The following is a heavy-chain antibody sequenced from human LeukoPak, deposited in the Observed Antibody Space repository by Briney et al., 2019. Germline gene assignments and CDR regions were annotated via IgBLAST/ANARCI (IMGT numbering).Heavy chain of an antibody. V-gene: IGHV4-34*01. CDR3: ARDGGMAVANLYYFDY. J-gene: IGHJ4*02. Sequence: SETLSLTCAVYGGSFSGYYWSWIRQPPGKGLEWIGEINHSGSTNYNPSLKSRVTISGDTSKNQFSLKLSSVTAADTAVYYCARDGGMAVANLYYFDYWGQGTLVIVSS. CDR2: INHSGST. CDR1: GGSFSGYY. D-gene: IGHD6-19*01.